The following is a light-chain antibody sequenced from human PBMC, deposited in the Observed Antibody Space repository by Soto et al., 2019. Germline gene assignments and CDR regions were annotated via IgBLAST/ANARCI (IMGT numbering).Light chain of an antibody. CDR1: QSVLYSSDSKNY. Sequence: EIVMTQSPDSLAVSLGERATINCKSSQSVLYSSDSKNYLAWYQQKPGHPPRLLIYWASIRESGVPDRFSGSGSGTDFTLTISSLQAEDVAVYYCQQYYRTPPWTFGQGTKVEIK. CDR2: WAS. CDR3: QQYYRTPPWT. V-gene: IGKV4-1*01. J-gene: IGKJ1*01.